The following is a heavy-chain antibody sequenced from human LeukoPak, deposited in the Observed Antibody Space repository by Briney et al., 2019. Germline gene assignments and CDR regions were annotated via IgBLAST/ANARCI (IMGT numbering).Heavy chain of an antibody. V-gene: IGHV1-18*01. Sequence: AASVKVSCKASGYTFTSYGISWVRQAPGQGLEWMGWISAYNGNTNYAQKLQGRVTMTTDTSTSTAYMELRSLRSDDTAVYYCARGRQRLLPNWFDPWGQGTLVTVSS. D-gene: IGHD6-25*01. CDR1: GYTFTSYG. CDR2: ISAYNGNT. J-gene: IGHJ5*02. CDR3: ARGRQRLLPNWFDP.